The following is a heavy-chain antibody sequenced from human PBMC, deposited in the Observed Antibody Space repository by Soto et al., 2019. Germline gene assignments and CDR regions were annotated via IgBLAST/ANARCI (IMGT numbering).Heavy chain of an antibody. D-gene: IGHD2-2*01. CDR2: IYFSERT. Sequence: ASETLPLTYNGSGGSTSRGGYYWCWIRQPPRKGLEWIGYIYFSERTSYNPSLNSRVTVSVDTSKNQFSLKVTSVTAADTAVYYCARLYGYCIRNSCHGHYAMDVWGQGTTVTVSS. V-gene: IGHV4-39*01. CDR1: GGSTSRGGYY. CDR3: ARLYGYCIRNSCHGHYAMDV. J-gene: IGHJ6*02.